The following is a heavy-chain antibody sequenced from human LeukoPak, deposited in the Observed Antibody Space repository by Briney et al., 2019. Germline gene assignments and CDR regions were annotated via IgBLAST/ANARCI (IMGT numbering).Heavy chain of an antibody. CDR3: ARGGDPGSIGY. V-gene: IGHV3-7*01. J-gene: IGHJ4*02. Sequence: GGSLRLSCEVSGFRFSDYWMCWVRQAPGKGLEWVANINEDGREYYYVDSVKGRITISRHNAKNSLYLQMTSLRADDTAVYHCARGGDPGSIGYWGQGTLVTVSS. CDR1: GFRFSDYW. D-gene: IGHD3-10*01. CDR2: INEDGREY.